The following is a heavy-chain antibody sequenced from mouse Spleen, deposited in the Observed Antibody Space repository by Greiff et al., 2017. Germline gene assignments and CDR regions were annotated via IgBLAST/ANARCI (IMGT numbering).Heavy chain of an antibody. V-gene: IGHV1-62-2*01. CDR3: ARHEKGVDYRYSWFAY. CDR2: FYPGSGSI. J-gene: IGHJ3*01. D-gene: IGHD2-14*01. CDR1: GYTFTEYT. Sequence: QVQLQQSGAELVKPGASVKLSCKASGYTFTEYTIHWVKQRSGQGLEWIGWFYPGSGSIKYKEKFKDKATLTADKSSSTVYMELSRLTSEDSAVYFCARHEKGVDYRYSWFAYWGQGTLVTVSA.